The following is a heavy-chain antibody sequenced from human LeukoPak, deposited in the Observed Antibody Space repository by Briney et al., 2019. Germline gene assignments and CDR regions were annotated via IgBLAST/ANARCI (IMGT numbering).Heavy chain of an antibody. J-gene: IGHJ4*02. D-gene: IGHD6-19*01. CDR3: AKDQMVGQWPTNFDY. CDR1: GFTFSTYW. V-gene: IGHV3-7*01. Sequence: GGSLRLSCAASGFTFSTYWMNWVRQAPGKGLEWVANIKQDGSETYYMDSVEGRFTISRDNAKNSLYLQMNSLRAEDTAVYYCAKDQMVGQWPTNFDYWGQGTLVTVSS. CDR2: IKQDGSET.